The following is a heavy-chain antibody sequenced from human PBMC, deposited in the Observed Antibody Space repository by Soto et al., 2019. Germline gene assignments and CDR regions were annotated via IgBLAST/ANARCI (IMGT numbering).Heavy chain of an antibody. CDR2: IFSNDEK. V-gene: IGHV2-26*01. D-gene: IGHD3-22*01. J-gene: IGHJ4*02. CDR3: ARPYDSSGYYYVY. CDR1: GFSLSNARMG. Sequence: QSGPTLVNPTETLTLTCTVSGFSLSNARMGASWIRQPPGKALEWLAHIFSNDEKSYSTSLKSRLTISKDTSKSQVVLTMTNMDPVDTATYYCARPYDSSGYYYVYWGQGTLVTVSS.